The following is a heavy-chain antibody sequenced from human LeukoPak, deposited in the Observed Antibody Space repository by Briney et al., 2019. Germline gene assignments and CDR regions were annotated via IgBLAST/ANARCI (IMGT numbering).Heavy chain of an antibody. D-gene: IGHD6-6*01. CDR2: IRYDGSNK. CDR1: GFTFSSYG. J-gene: IGHJ4*02. V-gene: IGHV3-30*02. Sequence: GGSLRLSCAASGFTFSSYGMHWVRQAPGKGLEWVAFIRYDGSNKYYADSVKGRFTISRDNSKNTLSLQMNSLRAEDTAVYYCAIGPNAQTSIAALPLDYWGQGTLVTVSS. CDR3: AIGPNAQTSIAALPLDY.